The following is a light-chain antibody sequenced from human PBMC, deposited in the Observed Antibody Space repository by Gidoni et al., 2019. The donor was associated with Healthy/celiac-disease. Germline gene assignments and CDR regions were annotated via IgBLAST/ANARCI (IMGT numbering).Light chain of an antibody. J-gene: IGKJ5*01. V-gene: IGKV3-11*01. Sequence: EIVLTQSPATLSLAPGERATLSCRASQSVSSYLAWYQQKPGQAPRLLIYDASNRATGIPARFSGSGSXTDFTLTISSLEPEDFAVYYCQQRSNXXXXTFGQGTRLEXK. CDR2: DAS. CDR3: QQRSNXXXXT. CDR1: QSVSSY.